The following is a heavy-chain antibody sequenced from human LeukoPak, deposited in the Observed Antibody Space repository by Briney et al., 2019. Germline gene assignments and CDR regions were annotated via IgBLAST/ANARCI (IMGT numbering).Heavy chain of an antibody. Sequence: GGSLRLSCAASGFTFSTYTMNWVRQAPGKGLERVSSITISSRYIYYADSVKGRFTISRDNAKNSLFLHMNSLRAEDKAVYYCAREDASGSYYRSLDYWGQGTLVTVSS. CDR3: AREDASGSYYRSLDY. V-gene: IGHV3-21*01. CDR1: GFTFSTYT. D-gene: IGHD3-10*01. CDR2: ITISSRYI. J-gene: IGHJ4*02.